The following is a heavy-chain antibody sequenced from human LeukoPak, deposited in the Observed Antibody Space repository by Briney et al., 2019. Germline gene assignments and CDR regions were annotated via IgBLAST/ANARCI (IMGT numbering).Heavy chain of an antibody. J-gene: IGHJ3*02. CDR3: ARYYYTGGGAAFDI. V-gene: IGHV3-48*01. CDR1: GFTFSSYS. Sequence: TGGSLRLSCAASGFTFSSYSMNWVRQAPGKGLEWVSYISSSSSTIYYADSVKGRFTISRDNAKNSLYLQMNSLRAEDTAVYYCARYYYTGGGAAFDIWGQGTMVTVSS. CDR2: ISSSSSTI. D-gene: IGHD3-22*01.